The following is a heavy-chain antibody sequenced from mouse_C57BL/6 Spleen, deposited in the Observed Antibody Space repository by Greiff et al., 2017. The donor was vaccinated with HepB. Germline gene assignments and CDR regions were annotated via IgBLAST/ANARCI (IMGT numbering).Heavy chain of an antibody. J-gene: IGHJ3*01. CDR3: TTMVTTPFAY. CDR2: IDPENGDT. Sequence: EVKLQESGAELVRPGASVKLSCTASGFNIKDDYMHWVKQRPEQGLEWIGWIDPENGDTEYASKFQGKATITADTSSNTAYLQLSSLTSEDTAVYYCTTMVTTPFAYWGQGTLVTVSA. V-gene: IGHV14-4*01. D-gene: IGHD2-2*01. CDR1: GFNIKDDY.